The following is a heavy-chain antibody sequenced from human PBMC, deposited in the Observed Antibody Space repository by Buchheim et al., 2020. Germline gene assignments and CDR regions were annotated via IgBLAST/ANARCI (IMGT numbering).Heavy chain of an antibody. CDR3: ARGPYEQHFLEH. Sequence: QVRLQQWGTGLLKSSETLSLTCAVYGGSFSGYYWNWIRQTPGKGLEWIAEINQSGSTNSTPSLKSRFTISVDMSKNQFSLKVNSVTAADTAMYYCARGPYEQHFLEHWSQGTL. CDR1: GGSFSGYY. V-gene: IGHV4-34*01. D-gene: IGHD1/OR15-1a*01. J-gene: IGHJ1*01. CDR2: INQSGST.